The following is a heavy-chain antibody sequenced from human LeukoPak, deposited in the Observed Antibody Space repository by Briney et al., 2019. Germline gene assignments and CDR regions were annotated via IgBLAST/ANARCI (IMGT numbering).Heavy chain of an antibody. CDR3: AKAGYQLLDDAFDI. Sequence: PGGSLRLSCAASGFTLDDYAMHWVRQAPGKGLEWVSGISWNSGSIGYADSVKGRFTISRDNAKNSLYLQMNSLRAEDMALYYCAKAGYQLLDDAFDIWGQGTMVTVSS. CDR2: ISWNSGSI. CDR1: GFTLDDYA. J-gene: IGHJ3*02. D-gene: IGHD2-2*01. V-gene: IGHV3-9*03.